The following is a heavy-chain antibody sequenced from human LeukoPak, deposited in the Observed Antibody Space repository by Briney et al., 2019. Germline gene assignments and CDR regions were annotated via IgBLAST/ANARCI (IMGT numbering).Heavy chain of an antibody. J-gene: IGHJ4*02. V-gene: IGHV3-33*08. CDR2: IWFDGSNK. CDR1: GFTFSNYS. CDR3: ARPDYDSSGYADY. D-gene: IGHD3-22*01. Sequence: GGSLRLSCAASGFTFSNYSMNWVRQAPGKGLEWVAVIWFDGSNKYYADSVKGRFTISRDNSKNTLYLQMNSLRAEDTAVYYCARPDYDSSGYADYWGQGTLVTVSS.